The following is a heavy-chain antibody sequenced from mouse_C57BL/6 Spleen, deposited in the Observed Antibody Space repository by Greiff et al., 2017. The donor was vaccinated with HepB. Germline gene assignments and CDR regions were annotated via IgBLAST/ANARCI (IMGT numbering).Heavy chain of an antibody. CDR3: ARGVNWAYYFDY. D-gene: IGHD4-1*01. CDR2: ISYDGSN. J-gene: IGHJ2*01. CDR1: GYSITSGYY. Sequence: ESGPGLVKPSQSLSLTCSVTGYSITSGYYWNWIRQFPGNKLEWMGYISYDGSNNYNPSLKNRISITRDTSKNQFFLKLNSVTTEDTATYYCARGVNWAYYFDYWGQGTTLTVSS. V-gene: IGHV3-6*01.